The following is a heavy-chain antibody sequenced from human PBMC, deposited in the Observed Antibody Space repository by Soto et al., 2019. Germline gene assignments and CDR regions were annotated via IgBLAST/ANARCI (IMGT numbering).Heavy chain of an antibody. J-gene: IGHJ6*02. CDR2: IDPSDSYT. CDR1: GYSFTIYW. D-gene: IGHD3-22*01. Sequence: GETLKISCKGSGYSFTIYWISWVRQMPGKGLEWMRRIDPSDSYTNYSPSFQGHVTISADKSISTAYLQWRSLKASDTAMYYCARLNDYDSSGYYYGIDVWGQGTPVTVYS. CDR3: ARLNDYDSSGYYYGIDV. V-gene: IGHV5-10-1*01.